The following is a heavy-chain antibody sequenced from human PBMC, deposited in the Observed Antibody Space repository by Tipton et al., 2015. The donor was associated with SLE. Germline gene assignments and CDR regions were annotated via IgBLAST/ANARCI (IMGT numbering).Heavy chain of an antibody. D-gene: IGHD2/OR15-2a*01. V-gene: IGHV3-7*01. Sequence: SLRLSCAASGFTYSGYAMHWVRQPLGQGLEWVANIHEDGGEKYYVDSVKGRFTISRDNAENSLYLQMNSLRAEDTAVYYCARIPRISRPYYMDVWGKGTTVTVSS. CDR3: ARIPRISRPYYMDV. CDR1: GFTYSGYA. CDR2: IHEDGGEK. J-gene: IGHJ6*03.